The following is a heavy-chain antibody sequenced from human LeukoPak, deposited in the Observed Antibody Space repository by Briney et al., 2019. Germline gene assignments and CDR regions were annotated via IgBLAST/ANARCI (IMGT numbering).Heavy chain of an antibody. Sequence: PGGSLRLSCAASGFTFSNAWMSWVRQAPGKGLEWVANIKQDGSEKYYVDSVKGRCTISRDNAKNSLYLQMNSLRAEDTAVYYCAKLSVEVTGDYWGQGTLVTVSS. CDR2: IKQDGSEK. D-gene: IGHD2-21*02. CDR3: AKLSVEVTGDY. V-gene: IGHV3-7*01. J-gene: IGHJ4*02. CDR1: GFTFSNAW.